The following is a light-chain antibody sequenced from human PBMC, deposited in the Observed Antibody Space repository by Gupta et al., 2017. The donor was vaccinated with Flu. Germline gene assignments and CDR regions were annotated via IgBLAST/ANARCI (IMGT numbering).Light chain of an antibody. CDR2: AAS. CDR1: QSISRY. J-gene: IGKJ3*01. V-gene: IGKV1-39*01. CDR3: QQSYSTPRGT. Sequence: QLTQSPSSLSASVGDRVTITCRASQSISRYLNCYQQKPGKAPKLLIYAASSLQSWVPSRFSGSGSGTEFTRPISSLQPEDFATYYCQQSYSTPRGTFGPGTKVEIK.